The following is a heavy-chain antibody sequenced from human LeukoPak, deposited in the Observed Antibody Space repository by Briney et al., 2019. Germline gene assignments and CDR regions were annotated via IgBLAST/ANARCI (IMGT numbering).Heavy chain of an antibody. CDR2: ISAYNGNT. J-gene: IGHJ4*02. CDR3: ARGGGIAAPIDY. Sequence: ASVKVSCKASGYTFTGYYMHWVRQAPGQGLEWMGWISAYNGNTNYAQKFQGRVTITTDESTSTAYMELSSLRSEDTAVYYCARGGGIAAPIDYWGQGTLVTVSS. CDR1: GYTFTGYY. V-gene: IGHV1-18*04. D-gene: IGHD6-13*01.